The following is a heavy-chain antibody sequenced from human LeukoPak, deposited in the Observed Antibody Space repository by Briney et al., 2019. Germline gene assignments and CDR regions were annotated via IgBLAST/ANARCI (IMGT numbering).Heavy chain of an antibody. CDR1: GYTFTSYG. CDR2: ISAYNGNT. D-gene: IGHD2-2*01. CDR3: ARGGVVPPAVVNWFGP. Sequence: ASVKVSCKASGYTFTSYGISWVRQAPGQGLEWMGWISAYNGNTNYAQKLQGRVTMTTDTSTTTAYMELRSLRSDDTAVYYCARGGVVPPAVVNWFGPWGQGTLVTVSS. J-gene: IGHJ5*02. V-gene: IGHV1-18*01.